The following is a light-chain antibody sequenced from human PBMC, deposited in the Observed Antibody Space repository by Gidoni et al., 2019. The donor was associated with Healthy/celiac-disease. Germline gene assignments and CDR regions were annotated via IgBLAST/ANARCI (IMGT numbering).Light chain of an antibody. CDR3: QQYDNLRRT. J-gene: IGKJ2*01. CDR1: QDISNY. CDR2: DAS. Sequence: DIQMTQSPSSLSASVGDRVTITCQASQDISNYLNWYQQKPGKAPKLLIYDASNLETGVPSRFSGSGSGTDFTFNISSLQPEDIATYYCQQYDNLRRTFGQGTKLEIK. V-gene: IGKV1-33*01.